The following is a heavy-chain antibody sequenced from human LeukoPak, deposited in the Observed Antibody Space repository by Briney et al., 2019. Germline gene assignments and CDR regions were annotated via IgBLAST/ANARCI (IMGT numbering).Heavy chain of an antibody. V-gene: IGHV1-2*06. CDR2: INPNSGGT. CDR3: ERYSSSWYGGYDY. D-gene: IGHD6-13*01. Sequence: GASVTVSCKASGYTFTGYYMHWVRQAPGQGLEWMGRINPNSGGTNYAQKFQGRVTMTRDTSISTAYMELSRLRSDDTAVYYCERYSSSWYGGYDYWGQGTLVTVPS. CDR1: GYTFTGYY. J-gene: IGHJ4*02.